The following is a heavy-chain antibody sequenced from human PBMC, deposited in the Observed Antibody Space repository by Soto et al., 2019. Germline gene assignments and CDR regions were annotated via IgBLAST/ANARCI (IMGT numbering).Heavy chain of an antibody. CDR2: ISGSGGST. CDR3: ARRGSGSYYDY. Sequence: EVQLLESGGGLVQPGGSLRLSCAASGFTFSSYAMRWVRQAPAKGLEWVSAISGSGGSTYYADSVRGRFTISRDNSKNALYLHMNSLRAEDTAVYYCARRGSGSYYDYWGQGALVTVSS. D-gene: IGHD1-26*01. CDR1: GFTFSSYA. V-gene: IGHV3-23*01. J-gene: IGHJ4*02.